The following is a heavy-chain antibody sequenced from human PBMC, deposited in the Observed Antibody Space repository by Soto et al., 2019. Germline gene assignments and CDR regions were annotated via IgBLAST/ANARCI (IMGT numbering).Heavy chain of an antibody. V-gene: IGHV4-39*01. J-gene: IGHJ4*02. D-gene: IGHD2-15*01. CDR1: GGSIYRSGYD. Sequence: SETLSLTCTVSGGSIYRSGYDWGWIRQPPGRGLEWIGNIDYNGVTYSNPSLKSRVTISRDTSKNQFSLKLTSVTAADTALYYCGKVLVGATGHTDSDSWGPGTLVTVSS. CDR2: IDYNGVT. CDR3: GKVLVGATGHTDSDS.